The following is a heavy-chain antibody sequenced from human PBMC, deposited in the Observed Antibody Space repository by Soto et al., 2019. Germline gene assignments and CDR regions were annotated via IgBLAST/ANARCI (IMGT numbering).Heavy chain of an antibody. J-gene: IGHJ5*02. CDR2: VHRSGST. V-gene: IGHV4-4*02. CDR1: GGSINSNNW. D-gene: IGHD3-22*01. CDR3: ARGYYYDSSGYDNWFDP. Sequence: VSGGSINSNNWWSWVRQPPGQGLEWIGEVHRSGSTNYNPSVRARVTISVDKFKNQFSLKLTSVTAADTAVYYCARGYYYDSSGYDNWFDPWGQGTLVTVS.